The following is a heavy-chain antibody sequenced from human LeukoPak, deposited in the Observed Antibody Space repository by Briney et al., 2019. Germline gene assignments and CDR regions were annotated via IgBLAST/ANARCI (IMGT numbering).Heavy chain of an antibody. CDR1: GFTFSSYA. V-gene: IGHV3-23*01. CDR2: ISGSGGST. J-gene: IGHJ4*02. Sequence: PGGPLRLSCAASGFTFSSYAMSWVRQAPGKGLEWVSAISGSGGSTYYADSVKGRFTISRDNSKNTLYLQMNSLRAEDTAVYYCAKAPITSSWTSPFDYWGQGTLVTVSS. D-gene: IGHD6-13*01. CDR3: AKAPITSSWTSPFDY.